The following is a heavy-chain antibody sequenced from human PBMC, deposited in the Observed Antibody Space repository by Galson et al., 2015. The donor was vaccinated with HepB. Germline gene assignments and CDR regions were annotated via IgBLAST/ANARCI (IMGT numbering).Heavy chain of an antibody. CDR3: ARALWGYSSGWYGDYYGMDV. D-gene: IGHD6-19*01. Sequence: CAISGDSVSSNSAAWNWIRQSPSRGLEWLGRTYYRSKWYNDYAVSVKSRITINPDTSKNQFSLQLNSVTPEDTAVYNCARALWGYSSGWYGDYYGMDVWGQGTTVTVSS. V-gene: IGHV6-1*01. CDR1: GDSVSSNSAA. J-gene: IGHJ6*02. CDR2: TYYRSKWYN.